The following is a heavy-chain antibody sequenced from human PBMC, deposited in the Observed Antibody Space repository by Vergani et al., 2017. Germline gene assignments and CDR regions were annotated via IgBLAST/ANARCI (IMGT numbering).Heavy chain of an antibody. CDR3: ARVGGLGSHDKDYYDYGMYV. Sequence: QVQLVQSGAEVRKPGASVKVSCKASGYTFTDFYMHWVRQAHGQGLEWMGWIKPNTGGTNYELKFQVRVTMTSDTSSSTAYMERGRLRSDDTAVYSCARVGGLGSHDKDYYDYGMYVWGQGTTVTVSS. J-gene: IGHJ6*02. CDR2: IKPNTGGT. V-gene: IGHV1-2*02. D-gene: IGHD3-16*01. CDR1: GYTFTDFY.